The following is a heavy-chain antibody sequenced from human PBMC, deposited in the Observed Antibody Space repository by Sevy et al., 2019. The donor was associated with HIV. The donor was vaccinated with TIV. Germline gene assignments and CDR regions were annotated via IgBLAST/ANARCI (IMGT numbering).Heavy chain of an antibody. CDR2: ISAYNGNT. V-gene: IGHV1-18*04. D-gene: IGHD6-19*01. Sequence: ASVKVSCKASGYTFTSYGISWVRQAPGQGLEWMGWISAYNGNTNYAQKLQGRVTMTTDTSTSTAYVELRSLRSDDTAVYYCARAVAVAGMLEGDYWGQGTLVTVSS. J-gene: IGHJ4*02. CDR1: GYTFTSYG. CDR3: ARAVAVAGMLEGDY.